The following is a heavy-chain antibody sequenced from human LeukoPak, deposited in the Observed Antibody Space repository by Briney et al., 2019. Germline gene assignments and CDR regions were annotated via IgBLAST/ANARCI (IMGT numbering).Heavy chain of an antibody. Sequence: PGGSLRLSCAASGFTFSSYSMHWVRQAPGKGLEWVSSISSSSSYIYYADSVKGRFTISRDNAKNSLYLQMNSLRAEDTAVYYCARDSGWFGESDYNWFDPWGQGTLVTVSS. J-gene: IGHJ5*02. V-gene: IGHV3-21*01. CDR3: ARDSGWFGESDYNWFDP. CDR1: GFTFSSYS. CDR2: ISSSSSYI. D-gene: IGHD3-10*01.